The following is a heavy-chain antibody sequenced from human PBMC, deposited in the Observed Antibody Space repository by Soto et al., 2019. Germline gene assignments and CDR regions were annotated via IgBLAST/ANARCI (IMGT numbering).Heavy chain of an antibody. CDR1: GYTFTSYY. CDR3: ARERSSRDTAYDDSDYYYYYMDV. V-gene: IGHV1-46*03. Sequence: QVQLVQSGAEVKKPGASLKVSCKSSGYTFTSYYIHWVRQAPGQGLEWMGLINPSNGATTHAQRFLGRLTMTRDTSTSTVDMELSSLRSEDTALYFCARERSSRDTAYDDSDYYYYYMDVWGKGTTVTVSS. CDR2: INPSNGAT. D-gene: IGHD3-10*01. J-gene: IGHJ6*03.